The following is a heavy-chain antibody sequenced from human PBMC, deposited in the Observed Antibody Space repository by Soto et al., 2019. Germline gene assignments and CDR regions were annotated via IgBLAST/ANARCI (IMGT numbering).Heavy chain of an antibody. D-gene: IGHD1-1*01. J-gene: IGHJ4*02. CDR1: GYGFTTYG. V-gene: IGHV1-18*01. CDR2: ISAHNGNT. CDR3: ARGRYGDY. Sequence: QVHLVQSGAEVKKPGASVKVSCKGSGYGFTTYGITWVRQAPGQGLEWMAWISAHNGNTDYAQNLQGRVTVTRDTSTSTAYMELRSLRSVDPAVYYCARGRYGDYWGQGALVTVSS.